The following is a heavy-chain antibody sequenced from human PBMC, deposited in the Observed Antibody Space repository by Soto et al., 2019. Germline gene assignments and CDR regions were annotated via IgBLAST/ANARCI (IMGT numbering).Heavy chain of an antibody. J-gene: IGHJ6*03. D-gene: IGHD2-15*01. Sequence: GGSLRLSCAASGFTFSSYWMSWVRQAPGKGLEWVANIKQDGSEKYYVDSVKGRFTISRDSAKNSLYLQMNSLRAEDTAVHYCARLGCSGGSCYSNAFAYYYYYMDVWGKGTTVTVS. CDR2: IKQDGSEK. CDR1: GFTFSSYW. CDR3: ARLGCSGGSCYSNAFAYYYYYMDV. V-gene: IGHV3-7*01.